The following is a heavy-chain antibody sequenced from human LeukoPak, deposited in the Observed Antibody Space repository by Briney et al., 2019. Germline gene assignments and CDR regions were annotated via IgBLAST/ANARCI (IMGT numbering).Heavy chain of an antibody. CDR3: AKDGGGYDTSGYYYGDY. J-gene: IGHJ4*02. CDR1: GFTFSSYA. V-gene: IGHV3-23*01. Sequence: PGGSLRLSCAASGFTFSSYAMSWVRQAPGKGLEWVSTISGSGGSTYYADSVKGWFTISRDNSKNTLYLQMNSLRAGDTAVYYCAKDGGGYDTSGYYYGDYWGQGTLVTVSS. CDR2: ISGSGGST. D-gene: IGHD3-22*01.